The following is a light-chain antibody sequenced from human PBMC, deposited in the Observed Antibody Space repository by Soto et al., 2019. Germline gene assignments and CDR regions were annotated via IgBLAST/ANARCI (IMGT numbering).Light chain of an antibody. CDR1: QTIHSF. Sequence: DIQMTQSPSTLSASVGDRVTITCRASQTIHSFLAWYQQKAGKAPKLLIYDASNLESGVPSRFSGSGSGTEFTLTVSSLQPDDFETFYCQQFHSFPWTFGQGTKVDI. CDR3: QQFHSFPWT. CDR2: DAS. V-gene: IGKV1-5*01. J-gene: IGKJ1*01.